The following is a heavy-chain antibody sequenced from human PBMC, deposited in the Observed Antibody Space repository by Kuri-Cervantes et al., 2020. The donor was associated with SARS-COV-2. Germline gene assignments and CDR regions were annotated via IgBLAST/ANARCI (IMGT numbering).Heavy chain of an antibody. CDR3: ARWGSQPDSSGPNEL. V-gene: IGHV4-4*02. CDR1: GGSISSSNW. J-gene: IGHJ4*02. Sequence: SETLSLTCAVSGGSISSSNWWSWVRQPPGKGLEWIGEIYHSGSATYNPSLKSRVTISVDKSKNQFSLKLSSVTAADTAVYYCARWGSQPDSSGPNELWGQGTLVTVSS. D-gene: IGHD3-22*01. CDR2: IYHSGSA.